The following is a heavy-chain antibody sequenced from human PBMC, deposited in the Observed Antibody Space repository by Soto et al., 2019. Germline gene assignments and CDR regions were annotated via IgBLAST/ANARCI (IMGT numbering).Heavy chain of an antibody. CDR3: AHRGWADLFAP. V-gene: IGHV2-5*02. J-gene: IGHJ5*02. CDR1: GFPLSTREVG. CDR2: IYWDDDK. Sequence: SAPTPVNPTQTVTKNCTFSGFPLSTREVGVGWIRQPPGKALEWLALIYWDDDKRYSPSLKSRLTITKDTSKNQVVLTMTNMDPVDTATYYCAHRGWADLFAPWGQGTLVTVSS. D-gene: IGHD1-26*01.